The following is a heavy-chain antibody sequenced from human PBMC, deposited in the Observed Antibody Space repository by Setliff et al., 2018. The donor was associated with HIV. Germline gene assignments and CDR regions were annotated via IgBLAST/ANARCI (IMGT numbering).Heavy chain of an antibody. CDR1: GYTFTSYY. Sequence: ASVKVSCKASGYTFTSYYMHWVRQAPGQGLEWMGWISAYNGNTNYAQKLQGRITMTTDPSTSTAYMDLRSLRSDDTAVYYCARDDVFKSSSFDYWGQGTLVTVSS. CDR2: ISAYNGNT. J-gene: IGHJ4*02. V-gene: IGHV1-18*04. D-gene: IGHD6-13*01. CDR3: ARDDVFKSSSFDY.